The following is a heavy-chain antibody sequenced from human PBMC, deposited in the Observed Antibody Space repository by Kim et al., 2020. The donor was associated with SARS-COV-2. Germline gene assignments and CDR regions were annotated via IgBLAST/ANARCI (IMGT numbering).Heavy chain of an antibody. CDR3: AIAAVAGTDFDY. V-gene: IGHV5-51*01. D-gene: IGHD6-19*01. J-gene: IGHJ4*02. Sequence: RYSPSFHGQVTISADQSISTADLQWSSLKGSDTAMYYCAIAAVAGTDFDYWGQGTLVTVSS.